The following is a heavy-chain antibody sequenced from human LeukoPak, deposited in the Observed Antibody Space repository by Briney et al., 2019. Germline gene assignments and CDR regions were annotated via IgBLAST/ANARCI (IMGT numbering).Heavy chain of an antibody. J-gene: IGHJ5*02. D-gene: IGHD3-10*01. CDR2: IIPIFGTA. CDR1: GGTFLSYA. Sequence: GSSVKVSCKASGGTFLSYAISWVRQAPGQGLEWVGRIIPIFGTANYAQKFQGRVTITTDESTSTAYMELSSLRSEDTAVYYCATGVGGSGSPDNWFDPWGQGTLVTVSS. V-gene: IGHV1-69*05. CDR3: ATGVGGSGSPDNWFDP.